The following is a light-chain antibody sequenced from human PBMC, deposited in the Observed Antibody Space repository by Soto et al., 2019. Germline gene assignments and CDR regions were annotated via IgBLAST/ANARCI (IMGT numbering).Light chain of an antibody. CDR3: QQYGRSPLLYT. J-gene: IGKJ2*01. V-gene: IGKV3-20*01. CDR1: QSVTSNY. CDR2: GAS. Sequence: EIVLTQSPGTLSLSPGERATLSCRASQSVTSNYLAWYQQKPGQAPRLLIYGASTRAAGIPDRFSGSGSGTDFTLTITRLEPEDFALYYCQQYGRSPLLYTFGQGTKVGVK.